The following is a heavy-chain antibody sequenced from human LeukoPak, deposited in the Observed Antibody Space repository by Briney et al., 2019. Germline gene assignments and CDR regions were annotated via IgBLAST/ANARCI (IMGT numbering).Heavy chain of an antibody. CDR1: GFTFSSYA. J-gene: IGHJ4*02. CDR3: AKGGSYWDFDY. CDR2: ISYDGSNK. Sequence: PGGSLRLSCAASGFTFSSYAMHWVRQAPGKGLEWVAVISYDGSNKYYADSVKGRFTISRDNSKNTLYLQMNSLRPEDTALYYCAKGGSYWDFDYWGQGTLVTVSS. D-gene: IGHD1-26*01. V-gene: IGHV3-30-3*01.